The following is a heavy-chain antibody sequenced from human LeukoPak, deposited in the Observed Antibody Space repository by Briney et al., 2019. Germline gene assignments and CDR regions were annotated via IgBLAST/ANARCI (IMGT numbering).Heavy chain of an antibody. D-gene: IGHD3-10*02. CDR1: GGSFSGYY. Sequence: PSETLSLTCAVYGGSFSGYYWGWIRQPPGKGLEWIGSIYYSGSTHYNPSLKSRVSISVDTSKNQFSLKVNSMTAADTAVYYCARQPLRSRYYYYYFVDVWGKGTTVTVSS. J-gene: IGHJ6*03. CDR2: IYYSGST. V-gene: IGHV4-39*01. CDR3: ARQPLRSRYYYYYFVDV.